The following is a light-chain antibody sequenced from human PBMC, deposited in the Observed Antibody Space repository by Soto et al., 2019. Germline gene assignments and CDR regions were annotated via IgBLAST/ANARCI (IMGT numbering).Light chain of an antibody. CDR3: QQSYSTPVT. J-gene: IGKJ1*01. CDR2: AAS. V-gene: IGKV1-39*01. CDR1: QSISSY. Sequence: GARVTITCRASQSISSYLNWYQQKPGKAPKLLIYAASSLQSGVPSRFSGSGSGTDFTLTISSLQPEDFATYYCQQSYSTPVTFGQGTKVDIK.